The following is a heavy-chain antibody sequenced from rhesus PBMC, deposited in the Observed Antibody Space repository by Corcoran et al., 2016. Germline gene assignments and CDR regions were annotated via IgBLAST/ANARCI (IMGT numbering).Heavy chain of an antibody. CDR1: GGSIGGSY. CDR3: AREGSGWYFDY. D-gene: IGHD6-31*01. V-gene: IGHV4-81*01. J-gene: IGHJ4*01. CDR2: IDGNIAGT. Sequence: QLQESGPGLVKPSETLSLTCAVSGGSIGGSYWSWISPAPGKGLEWIGNIDGNIAGTNYNPSLKSRVTISKDASKNQFSLKLSSVTSADTAVYYCAREGSGWYFDYWGQGVLVTVSS.